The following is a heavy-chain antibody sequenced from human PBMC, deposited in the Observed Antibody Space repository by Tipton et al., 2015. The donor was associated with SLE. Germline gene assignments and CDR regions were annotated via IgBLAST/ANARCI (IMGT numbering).Heavy chain of an antibody. CDR3: ARERVLGFDP. V-gene: IGHV4-4*09. Sequence: TLSLTCTVSGGSIRSYYWSWIRQPPGKGLEWIGYIYTSGSTNYNPSLQSRVTISVDTSKNQFSLKLSSVTAADTAVYYCARERVLGFDPWGQGTLVTVSS. J-gene: IGHJ5*02. CDR1: GGSIRSYY. D-gene: IGHD4/OR15-4a*01. CDR2: IYTSGST.